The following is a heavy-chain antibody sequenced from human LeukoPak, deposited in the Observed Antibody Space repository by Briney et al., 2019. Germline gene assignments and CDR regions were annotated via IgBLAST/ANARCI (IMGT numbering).Heavy chain of an antibody. D-gene: IGHD3-22*01. J-gene: IGHJ4*02. CDR3: ARDLRSSGYYAFDY. CDR2: ISSSSSTI. CDR1: GFTFSSYS. V-gene: IGHV3-48*01. Sequence: GGSLRLSCAASGFTFSSYSMNWVRQAPGKGLEWVSYISSSSSTIYYADSVKGRFTISRDNAKNSLYLQMNSLRAEDTAVYYCARDLRSSGYYAFDYWGQGTLVTVSS.